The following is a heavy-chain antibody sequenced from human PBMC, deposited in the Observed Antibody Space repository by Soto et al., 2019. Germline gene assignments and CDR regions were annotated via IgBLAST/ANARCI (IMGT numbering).Heavy chain of an antibody. CDR1: GGSFSGYY. CDR3: ARGTTVTFDY. J-gene: IGHJ4*02. Sequence: PSETLSLTCAVYGGSFSGYYWSWIRQPPGKGLEWIGEINHSGSTNYNPSLKSRVTISVDTSKNQFSLKLSSVTAADTAVYYCARGTTVTFDYWGQGTLVTAPQ. CDR2: INHSGST. D-gene: IGHD4-17*01. V-gene: IGHV4-34*01.